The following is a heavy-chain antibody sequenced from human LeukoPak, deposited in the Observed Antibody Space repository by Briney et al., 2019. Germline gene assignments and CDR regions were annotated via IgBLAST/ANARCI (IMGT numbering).Heavy chain of an antibody. D-gene: IGHD2-21*01. Sequence: GGSLRLSCAASGFIFSGYDMNWVRQPPGKGLEWVSFISRSGRTIYYADSVKGRFTISRHNINNSLYLQMNSLRGEDTAVYYCSRDGPGDFWGQGTLVTVSS. CDR2: ISRSGRTI. J-gene: IGHJ4*02. CDR3: SRDGPGDF. CDR1: GFIFSGYD. V-gene: IGHV3-48*03.